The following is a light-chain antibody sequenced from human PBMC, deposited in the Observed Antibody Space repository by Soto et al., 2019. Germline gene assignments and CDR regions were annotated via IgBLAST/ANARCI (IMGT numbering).Light chain of an antibody. Sequence: QSVLTQPPSASGTPGQRVTISCSGSTSNIGSNFVFWYQQLPGTAPTLLIYSNNQRPSGVPDRFSGSKSGTSVPLAISGLRSEDEADYFCAAWDDSLSGVVFGGGTKLTVL. CDR3: AAWDDSLSGVV. V-gene: IGLV1-47*02. CDR1: TSNIGSNF. J-gene: IGLJ2*01. CDR2: SNN.